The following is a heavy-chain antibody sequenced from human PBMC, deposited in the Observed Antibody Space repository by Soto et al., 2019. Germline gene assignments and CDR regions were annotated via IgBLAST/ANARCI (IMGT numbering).Heavy chain of an antibody. D-gene: IGHD2-15*01. J-gene: IGHJ6*02. CDR3: ARDYCSGGSCYSPSYYYGMDV. Sequence: PGGSLRLSCAASGFTFSSYSMNWVRQAPGKGLEWVSYISSSSSTIYYADSVKGRFTISRDNAKNSLYLQMNSLRDEDTAVYYCARDYCSGGSCYSPSYYYGMDVWGQGTTVTV. CDR1: GFTFSSYS. V-gene: IGHV3-48*02. CDR2: ISSSSSTI.